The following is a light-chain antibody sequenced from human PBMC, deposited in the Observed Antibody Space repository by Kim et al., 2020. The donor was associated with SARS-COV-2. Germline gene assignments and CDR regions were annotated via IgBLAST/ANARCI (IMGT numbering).Light chain of an antibody. CDR3: QQSYSIPLT. Sequence: DIQMTQSPSSLSASVRDTVTITCRASQSISSYLNWYQQKPGQAPKLLIYAASSLQSGVPSRFSGSGSGTDFTLTINSLQPEDFATYYCQQSYSIPLTFGGGTKVDIK. CDR1: QSISSY. J-gene: IGKJ4*01. V-gene: IGKV1-39*01. CDR2: AAS.